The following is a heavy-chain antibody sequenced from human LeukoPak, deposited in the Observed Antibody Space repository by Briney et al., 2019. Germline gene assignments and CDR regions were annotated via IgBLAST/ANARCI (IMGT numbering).Heavy chain of an antibody. CDR1: GFTFSSYG. J-gene: IGHJ4*02. D-gene: IGHD6-19*01. V-gene: IGHV3-30*02. CDR2: IRYDGSNK. Sequence: GRSLRLSCAASGFTFSSYGMHWVRQAPGKGLEWVAFIRYDGSNKYHADSVKGRFTISRDNSKNMLYLQMDSLRAEDTAVYYCAKDNNGWPYFHYWGQGTLVTVSS. CDR3: AKDNNGWPYFHY.